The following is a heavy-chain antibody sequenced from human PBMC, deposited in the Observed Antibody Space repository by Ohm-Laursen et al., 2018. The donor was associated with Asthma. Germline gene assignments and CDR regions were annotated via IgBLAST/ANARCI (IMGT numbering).Heavy chain of an antibody. CDR3: ATLSWYASQY. D-gene: IGHD2-2*01. CDR2: IKPDGSQT. V-gene: IGHV3-7*01. Sequence: GSLRLSCAASGFTFSVSWMIWVRQAPGKGLQWLAFIKPDGSQTYYADSMEGRFPISRDNSKNSLYLQMSSLRGEDTAIYYCATLSWYASQYWGQGTPVTVSS. CDR1: GFTFSVSW. J-gene: IGHJ4*02.